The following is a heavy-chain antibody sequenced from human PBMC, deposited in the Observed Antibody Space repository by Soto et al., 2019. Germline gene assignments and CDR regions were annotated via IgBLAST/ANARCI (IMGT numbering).Heavy chain of an antibody. Sequence: SETLSLTCTVSGGSISIGDYYWSWIRQPPGKGLEWIGYIHYSGNTYYNPSLKSRVTISVDPSKNQFSLKLSSVTAADTAVYSCARVRYDYGGVVDYWGQGTLVTVSS. J-gene: IGHJ4*02. D-gene: IGHD5-12*01. V-gene: IGHV4-30-4*01. CDR3: ARVRYDYGGVVDY. CDR1: GGSISIGDYY. CDR2: IHYSGNT.